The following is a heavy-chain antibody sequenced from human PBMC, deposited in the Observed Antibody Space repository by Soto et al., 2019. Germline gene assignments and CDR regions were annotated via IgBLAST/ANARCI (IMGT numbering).Heavy chain of an antibody. D-gene: IGHD6-6*01. CDR1: GGTFSSYA. V-gene: IGHV1-69*13. Sequence: SVKVSCKASGGTFSSYAISWVRQAPGQGLEWMGGIIPIFGTANYAQKFQGRVTITADESTSTAYMELSSLRSEDTAVYYCARGSSIAARPFDYWGQGTLVTVSS. CDR3: ARGSSIAARPFDY. J-gene: IGHJ4*02. CDR2: IIPIFGTA.